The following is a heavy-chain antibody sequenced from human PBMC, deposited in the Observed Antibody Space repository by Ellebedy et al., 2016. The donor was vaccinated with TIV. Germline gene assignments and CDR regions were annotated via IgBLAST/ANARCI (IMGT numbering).Heavy chain of an antibody. CDR1: GFTFSNYV. J-gene: IGHJ5*02. V-gene: IGHV3-23*01. CDR2: ISAGGGAT. D-gene: IGHD3-22*01. Sequence: PGGSLRLSCAASGFTFSNYVMSWVRQAPGKGLEWVPTISAGGGATSYAASLKGRFNISRDNSENTRYLQMNSLRAEDTAVYYCAKVGRRYYESSGDPWGQGSLVTVSS. CDR3: AKVGRRYYESSGDP.